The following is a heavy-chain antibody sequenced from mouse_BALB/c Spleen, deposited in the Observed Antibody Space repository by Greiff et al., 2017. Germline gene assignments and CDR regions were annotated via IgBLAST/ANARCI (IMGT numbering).Heavy chain of an antibody. D-gene: IGHD1-1*01. CDR1: GFNIKDYY. CDR2: IDPENGDT. J-gene: IGHJ2*01. Sequence: EVQLHQSGAELVRSGASVKLSCTASGFNIKDYYMHWVKQRPEQGLEWIGWIDPENGDTEYAPKFQGKATMTADTSSNTAYLQLSSLTSEDTAVYYCNARHYGSPFDYWGQGTTLTVSS. V-gene: IGHV14-4*02. CDR3: NARHYGSPFDY.